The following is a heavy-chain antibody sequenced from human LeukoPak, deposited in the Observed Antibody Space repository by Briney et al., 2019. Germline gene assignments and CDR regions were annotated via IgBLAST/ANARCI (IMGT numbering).Heavy chain of an antibody. V-gene: IGHV1-2*02. CDR2: INPNSGGT. D-gene: IGHD5-12*01. Sequence: ASVKVSCKASGYTFTGYYMHWVREAPGQGLEWMGWINPNSGGTNYAQKFQGRVTMTRDTSIGTAYMELSRLRSDDTAVYYCAREVATQGSNYYYYYMDVWGKGTTVTVSS. CDR1: GYTFTGYY. CDR3: AREVATQGSNYYYYYMDV. J-gene: IGHJ6*03.